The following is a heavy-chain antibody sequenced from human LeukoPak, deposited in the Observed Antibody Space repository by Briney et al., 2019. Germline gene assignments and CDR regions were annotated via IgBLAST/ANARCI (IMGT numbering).Heavy chain of an antibody. CDR3: ARALEDYYYGMDV. J-gene: IGHJ6*02. CDR2: IYSGGST. V-gene: IGHV3-53*01. D-gene: IGHD1-1*01. Sequence: GGSLRLSCAASGFTFSSNYMSWVRQAPGKGLEWVSVIYSGGSTYYADSVKGRFTISRDNSKNTLYLQMNSLRAEDTAVYYCARALEDYYYGMDVWGQGTTVTVSS. CDR1: GFTFSSNY.